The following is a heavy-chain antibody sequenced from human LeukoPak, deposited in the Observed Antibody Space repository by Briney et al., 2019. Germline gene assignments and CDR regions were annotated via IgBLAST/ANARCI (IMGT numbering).Heavy chain of an antibody. D-gene: IGHD2-21*02. J-gene: IGHJ4*02. CDR3: ARVSTCGGDCYLFDY. V-gene: IGHV4-34*01. Sequence: SESLSLTCAVYGGSFSGYYWSWIRQPPGKGLEWIGEINHSGGTNYNPSLKSRVTISVDTSKNQFSLKLSSVTAADTAVYYSARVSTCGGDCYLFDYWGQGTLVAVSS. CDR2: INHSGGT. CDR1: GGSFSGYY.